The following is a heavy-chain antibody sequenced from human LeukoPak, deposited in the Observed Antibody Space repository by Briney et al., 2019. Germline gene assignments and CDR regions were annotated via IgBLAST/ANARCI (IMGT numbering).Heavy chain of an antibody. Sequence: GGSLRLSCAASGFTFSSFVLHWVRQAPGKGLEYVSAITSNGGNTYYANSVKGRFTISRDNSKNTLYLHMGGLRAEDMALYYCARATLEGYYDTWGQGTLVTVSS. V-gene: IGHV3-64*01. D-gene: IGHD3-22*01. J-gene: IGHJ4*02. CDR1: GFTFSSFV. CDR2: ITSNGGNT. CDR3: ARATLEGYYDT.